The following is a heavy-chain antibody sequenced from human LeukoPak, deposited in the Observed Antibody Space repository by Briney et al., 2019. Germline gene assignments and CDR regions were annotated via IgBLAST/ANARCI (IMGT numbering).Heavy chain of an antibody. Sequence: PSETLSLTCTVSSYSISSGYYWGWIRQPPGKGLEWIGNIYHSGNTYYKPSLKSRVTISVETSKNQFSLKLSSVTAADTAVYYCARVTGYMIEDYFDYWGQGTLVTVSS. CDR3: ARVTGYMIEDYFDY. CDR2: IYHSGNT. V-gene: IGHV4-38-2*02. J-gene: IGHJ4*02. D-gene: IGHD3-22*01. CDR1: SYSISSGYY.